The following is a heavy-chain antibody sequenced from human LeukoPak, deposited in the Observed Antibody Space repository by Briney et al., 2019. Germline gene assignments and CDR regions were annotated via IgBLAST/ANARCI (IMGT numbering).Heavy chain of an antibody. CDR3: AREFVGATMIDY. Sequence: SETLSLTCTVSGGSISSSSYYWSWIRQPAGKGLEWIGRIYTSGSTNYNPSLKSRVTMSVDTSKNQFSLKLSSVTAADTAVYYCAREFVGATMIDYWGQGTLVTVSS. J-gene: IGHJ4*02. V-gene: IGHV4-61*02. D-gene: IGHD1-26*01. CDR1: GGSISSSSYY. CDR2: IYTSGST.